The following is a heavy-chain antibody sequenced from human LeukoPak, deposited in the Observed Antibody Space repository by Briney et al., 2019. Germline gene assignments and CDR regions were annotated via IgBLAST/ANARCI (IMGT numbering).Heavy chain of an antibody. CDR1: GGSISSGSYY. CDR3: AVGYDFWSGPYYLDY. J-gene: IGHJ4*02. D-gene: IGHD3-3*01. CDR2: IYTSGST. Sequence: SQTLSLTCTVSGGSISSGSYYWSWIRQPAGKGLEWIGRIYTSGSTNYNPSLKSRVTISVDTSKNQFSLKLSSVTAADTAVYYCAVGYDFWSGPYYLDYWGQGTLVTVSS. V-gene: IGHV4-61*02.